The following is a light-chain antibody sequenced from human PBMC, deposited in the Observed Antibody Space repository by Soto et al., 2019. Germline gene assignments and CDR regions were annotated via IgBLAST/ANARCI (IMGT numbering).Light chain of an antibody. CDR1: QTISTY. V-gene: IGKV1-39*01. J-gene: IGKJ4*01. Sequence: DIQMTQSPSSLSASVGDRVTITCRASQTISTYLNWYQQKPGKAPRLLIYDASSLLSGVPSRFSGSGSGTDFTLTISSLQPEDFTTYYCQQTNSFPLTFGGGTKVEMK. CDR3: QQTNSFPLT. CDR2: DAS.